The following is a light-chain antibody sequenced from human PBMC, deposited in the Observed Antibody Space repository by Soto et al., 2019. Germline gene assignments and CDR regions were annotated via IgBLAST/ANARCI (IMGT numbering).Light chain of an antibody. Sequence: QSALTQPASVSGSPGQSITISCTGTSSDVGFSNFVYWYQQHPGNAPKLIISDVSNRPSGVSNRFSGSKFGNTASLTISGLQVEDEADYYCSAFTSSETDVFGTGTKLTVL. CDR3: SAFTSSETDV. CDR1: SSDVGFSNF. CDR2: DVS. J-gene: IGLJ1*01. V-gene: IGLV2-14*03.